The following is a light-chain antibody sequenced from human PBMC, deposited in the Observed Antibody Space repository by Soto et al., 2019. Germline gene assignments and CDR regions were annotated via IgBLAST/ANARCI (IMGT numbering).Light chain of an antibody. J-gene: IGKJ1*01. CDR3: QQYNDNWT. CDR1: QSISSW. CDR2: KAS. Sequence: DIQMTQSPSTLSASVGDRVTITCRASQSISSWLAWYQQKPGQAPKLLIYKASTLQSGVPSRFSGSGSWKEFTLAISSLQPDDFATYYCQQYNDNWTFGQGTKVEIK. V-gene: IGKV1-5*03.